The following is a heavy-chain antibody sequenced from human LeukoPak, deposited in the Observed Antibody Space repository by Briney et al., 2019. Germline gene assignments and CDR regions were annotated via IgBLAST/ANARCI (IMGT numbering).Heavy chain of an antibody. CDR2: ISGSGGST. CDR1: GFTFSSYA. Sequence: GGSLRLSXAASGFTFSSYAMSWVRQAPGKGLEWVSAISGSGGSTYYADSVKGRFTISRDNSKNTLYLQMNSLRAEDTAVYYCARGSGYYLGHFDYWGQGTLVTVSS. J-gene: IGHJ4*02. CDR3: ARGSGYYLGHFDY. V-gene: IGHV3-23*01. D-gene: IGHD3-22*01.